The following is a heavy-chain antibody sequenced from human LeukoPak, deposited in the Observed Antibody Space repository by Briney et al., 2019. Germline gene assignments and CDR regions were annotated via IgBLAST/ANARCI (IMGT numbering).Heavy chain of an antibody. CDR1: GFTVSSNY. V-gene: IGHV3-53*01. Sequence: PGGSLRLSCAVSGFTVSSNYMNWVRQAPGKGLEWVSVMYSGGSTYYADSVKGRFTISRDNSKNTLYLQMNNLRAEDTAVYFCERERADDSGIQWGQGTLVTVSS. CDR3: ERERADDSGIQ. J-gene: IGHJ4*02. CDR2: MYSGGST. D-gene: IGHD3-22*01.